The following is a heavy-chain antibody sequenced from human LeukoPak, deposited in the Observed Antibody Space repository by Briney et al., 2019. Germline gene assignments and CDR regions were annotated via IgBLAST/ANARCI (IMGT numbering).Heavy chain of an antibody. CDR3: AKRLTEETTVTTKRYYYYYMDV. D-gene: IGHD4-11*01. V-gene: IGHV3-66*04. J-gene: IGHJ6*03. CDR2: IYSGGST. CDR1: GFTVSSNY. Sequence: GGSLRLSCAASGFTVSSNYMSWVRQAPGKGLEWVSVIYSGGSTYYADSVKGRFTISRDNSKNTLYLQMNSLRAEDTAVYYCAKRLTEETTVTTKRYYYYYMDVWGKGTTVTVSS.